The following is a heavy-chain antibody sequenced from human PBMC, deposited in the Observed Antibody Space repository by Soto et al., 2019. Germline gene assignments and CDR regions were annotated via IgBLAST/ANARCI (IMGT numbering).Heavy chain of an antibody. Sequence: ASVKVSCKASGYTFTSYDINWVRQATGQGLEWMGWMNPNSGNTGYAQKFQGRVTMTRNTSISTAYMELSSLRSEDTAVYYCARAYFDILTGYYNPIYYYYMDVWGKGTTVTVSS. CDR1: GYTFTSYD. D-gene: IGHD3-9*01. CDR2: MNPNSGNT. V-gene: IGHV1-8*01. J-gene: IGHJ6*03. CDR3: ARAYFDILTGYYNPIYYYYMDV.